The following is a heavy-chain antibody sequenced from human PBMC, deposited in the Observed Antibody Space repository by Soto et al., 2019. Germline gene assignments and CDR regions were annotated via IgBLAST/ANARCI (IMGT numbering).Heavy chain of an antibody. CDR2: INHGGST. CDR3: ARQARIVWGSYRTYYFDY. D-gene: IGHD3-16*02. J-gene: IGHJ4*02. Sequence: ASETLSLTCAVYGGSFSGYYWSWIRQPPGKGLEWIGEINHGGSTNYNPSLKSRVTISVDTSKNQFSLKLSSVTAADTAVYYCARQARIVWGSYRTYYFDYWGQGTLVTVSS. CDR1: GGSFSGYY. V-gene: IGHV4-34*01.